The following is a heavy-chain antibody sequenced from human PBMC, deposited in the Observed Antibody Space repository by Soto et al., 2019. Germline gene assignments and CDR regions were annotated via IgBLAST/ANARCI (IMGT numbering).Heavy chain of an antibody. D-gene: IGHD6-6*01. CDR1: GFTFNSYS. J-gene: IGHJ5*02. CDR2: ISSSSSYI. V-gene: IGHV3-21*01. CDR3: ARDHNAYSSSSPYFDP. Sequence: EVQLVETGGGLVKPGGSLRLSCAASGFTFNSYSMNWVRQAPGKGLEWVSSISSSSSYIYYADSVKGRFTISRDNAKNSLYLQMNSLRAEDTAVYYCARDHNAYSSSSPYFDPWGQGTLVTVSS.